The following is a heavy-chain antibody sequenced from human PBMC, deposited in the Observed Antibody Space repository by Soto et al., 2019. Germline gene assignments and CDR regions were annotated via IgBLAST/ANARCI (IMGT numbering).Heavy chain of an antibody. CDR2: IYNGEST. CDR3: AKNNDYAIDA. D-gene: IGHD1-20*01. CDR1: GASISSRY. J-gene: IGHJ6*02. Sequence: QLQESGPGLVKSSETMSLTCTASGASISSRYWSWVRQPPGKGLEWIGHIYNGESTNYNPSLKSRVTISIDKSRDQFSLNLNSVTAADTAVYYCAKNNDYAIDAWGQGTTVTVSS. V-gene: IGHV4-4*09.